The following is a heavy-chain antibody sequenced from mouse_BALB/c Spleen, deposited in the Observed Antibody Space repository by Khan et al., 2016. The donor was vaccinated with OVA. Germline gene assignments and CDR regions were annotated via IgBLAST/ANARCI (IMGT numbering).Heavy chain of an antibody. Sequence: EVELVESGGGLVKPGGSLKLSCAASGFTFSSYAMSWVRQSPEQRLEWVAEISSGGSYTYYPDTVTGRFTISRDNAKNTLYLEMSSLRSEDTAMYYCARASYNSGSSPWFFDYWGQGTTLTVSS. CDR2: ISSGGSYT. CDR3: ARASYNSGSSPWFFDY. V-gene: IGHV5-9-4*01. CDR1: GFTFSSYA. J-gene: IGHJ2*01. D-gene: IGHD1-1*01.